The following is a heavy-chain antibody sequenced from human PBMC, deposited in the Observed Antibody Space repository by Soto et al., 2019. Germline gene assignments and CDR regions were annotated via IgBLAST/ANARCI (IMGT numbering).Heavy chain of an antibody. D-gene: IGHD1-26*01. CDR1: GFTFTTYA. CDR2: ISYDGNNE. Sequence: VQLVESGGGVVQPGRSLRLSCAASGFTFTTYAMHWVRQAPGKGLEWVAVISYDGNNEYYADSVKGRFTISRDNSKNTLSLQMNSLRAEDTAVYYCASDRVRFVVGTTTFDYWGHGTLVTVSS. J-gene: IGHJ4*01. V-gene: IGHV3-30-3*01. CDR3: ASDRVRFVVGTTTFDY.